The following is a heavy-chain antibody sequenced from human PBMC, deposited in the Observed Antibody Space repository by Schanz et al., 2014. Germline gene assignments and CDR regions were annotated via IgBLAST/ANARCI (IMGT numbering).Heavy chain of an antibody. CDR3: ARPALWFGDNCFDP. V-gene: IGHV3-23*04. J-gene: IGHJ5*02. CDR2: ISGSGAST. CDR1: GFTFSTHA. D-gene: IGHD3-10*01. Sequence: EVQLVESGGGVVQPGRSLRLSCAASGFTFSTHAMHWVRQAPGKGLEWVSGISGSGASTYYADSVKGRFTISRDNSNKTVDLQMKSLRAEDTAVYYCARPALWFGDNCFDPWGQGTLVTVSS.